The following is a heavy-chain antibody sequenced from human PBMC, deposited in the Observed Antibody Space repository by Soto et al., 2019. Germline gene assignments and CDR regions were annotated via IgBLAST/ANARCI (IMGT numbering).Heavy chain of an antibody. Sequence: PSETLSLTCTVSGGSISSYYWSWIRQPPGKGLEWIGYIYYSGSTNYNPSLKSRVTISVDTSKNQFSLKLSSVTAADTAVYYCARGDIATYSSLDVCGKGTTVTVSS. CDR2: IYYSGST. CDR3: ARGDIATYSSLDV. J-gene: IGHJ6*04. CDR1: GGSISSYY. V-gene: IGHV4-59*01. D-gene: IGHD2-15*01.